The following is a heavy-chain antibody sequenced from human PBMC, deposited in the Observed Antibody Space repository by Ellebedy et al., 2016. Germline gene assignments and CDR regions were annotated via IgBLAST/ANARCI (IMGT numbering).Heavy chain of an antibody. V-gene: IGHV4-4*02. CDR2: LYHSRST. CDR1: GGSISSSNW. J-gene: IGHJ6*03. Sequence: SETLSLTCALSGGSISSSNWWLWVRQPPGKGLEWIGELYHSRSTYYNPSLKSRITVSVEESKNQFSLRLSSVTAADTAVYYCARSVYSSSWYGSDYHYYMDVWGKGTTVTVSS. D-gene: IGHD6-13*01. CDR3: ARSVYSSSWYGSDYHYYMDV.